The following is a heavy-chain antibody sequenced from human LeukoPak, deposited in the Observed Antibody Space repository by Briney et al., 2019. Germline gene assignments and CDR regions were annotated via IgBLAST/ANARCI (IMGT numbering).Heavy chain of an antibody. V-gene: IGHV3-21*01. Sequence: NPGGSLRLSCAASGFTFSTYSMNWVRLAPGKGLEWVSSISFSSDYIYYPDSVKGRFTISRDNARNSLYLQMNSLRAEDAAVYYCARRYCSTTNCYAFDDWGQGTLVTVSS. CDR2: ISFSSDYI. CDR1: GFTFSTYS. CDR3: ARRYCSTTNCYAFDD. J-gene: IGHJ4*02. D-gene: IGHD2-2*01.